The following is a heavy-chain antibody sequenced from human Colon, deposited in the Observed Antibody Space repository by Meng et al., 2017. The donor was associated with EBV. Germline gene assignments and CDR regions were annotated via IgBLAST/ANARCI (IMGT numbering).Heavy chain of an antibody. CDR1: GFSFSTYS. Sequence: EVQLVESGGXLVKPGGSXRLSCAASGFSFSTYSMTWVRQAPGKGLEWVSSISTSNTYIYYAESVKGRFTISRDNAKNSMSLQMNSLRADDTAVYYCARDLKEIISLGMDVWGQGTTVTVSS. CDR2: ISTSNTYI. V-gene: IGHV3-21*01. D-gene: IGHD5-24*01. CDR3: ARDLKEIISLGMDV. J-gene: IGHJ6*02.